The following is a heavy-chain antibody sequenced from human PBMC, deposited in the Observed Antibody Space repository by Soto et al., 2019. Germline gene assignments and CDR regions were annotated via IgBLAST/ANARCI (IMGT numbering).Heavy chain of an antibody. CDR2: ISSSSSSTI. J-gene: IGHJ3*02. CDR1: GFTFSSYS. CDR3: ARDFTSITIFGVVNARGNAFDI. Sequence: GGSLRLSCAASGFTFSSYSMNWVRQAPGKGLEWVSYISSSSSSTIYYADCGKGRFTISRDNAKNSLYLQMNSLRAEDTAVYYCARDFTSITIFGVVNARGNAFDIWGQGTMVTVSS. V-gene: IGHV3-48*01. D-gene: IGHD3-3*01.